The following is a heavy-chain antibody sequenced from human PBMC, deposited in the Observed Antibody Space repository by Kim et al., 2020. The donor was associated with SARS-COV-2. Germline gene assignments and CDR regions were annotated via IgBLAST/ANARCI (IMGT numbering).Heavy chain of an antibody. CDR1: GGSISSYY. D-gene: IGHD6-13*01. CDR3: ARLRGSAGPYYFDY. J-gene: IGHJ4*02. Sequence: SETLSLTCTVSGGSISSYYWSWIRQPPGKGLEWIGYIYYSGSTNYNPSLKSRVTISVDTSKNQFSLKLSSVTAADTAVYYCARLRGSAGPYYFDYWGQGTLVTVSS. V-gene: IGHV4-59*13. CDR2: IYYSGST.